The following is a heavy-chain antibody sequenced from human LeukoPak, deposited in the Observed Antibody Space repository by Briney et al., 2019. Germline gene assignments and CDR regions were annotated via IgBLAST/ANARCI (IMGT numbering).Heavy chain of an antibody. D-gene: IGHD3-22*01. J-gene: IGHJ4*02. Sequence: GGSLRLSCAASGFTFDDYAMHWVRQAPGKGLEWVSGISWNSGSIGYADSVKGRFTISRDNAKNSLYLQMNSLRAEDSALYYCAKDYATYYYDSSGYTGFDYWGQGTLVTVSS. CDR3: AKDYATYYYDSSGYTGFDY. CDR2: ISWNSGSI. V-gene: IGHV3-9*01. CDR1: GFTFDDYA.